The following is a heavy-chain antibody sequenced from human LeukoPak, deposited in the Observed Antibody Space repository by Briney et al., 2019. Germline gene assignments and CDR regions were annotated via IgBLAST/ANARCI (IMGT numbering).Heavy chain of an antibody. J-gene: IGHJ3*02. V-gene: IGHV1-2*02. CDR3: ARDLRAVAESWAFDI. D-gene: IGHD6-19*01. CDR1: GYTFTGYY. Sequence: ASVKVSCKASGYTFTGYYMHWVRQAPGQGLEWMGWINPNSGGTYYAQKFQGRVTMTSDTSISSAYMELSRLRSDDRAVYYCARDLRAVAESWAFDIWGQGTMVTVSS. CDR2: INPNSGGT.